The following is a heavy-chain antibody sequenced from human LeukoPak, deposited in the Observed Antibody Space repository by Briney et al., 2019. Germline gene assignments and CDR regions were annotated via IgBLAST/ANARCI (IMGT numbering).Heavy chain of an antibody. CDR3: ARRGWSYGRDSTQLWFDY. V-gene: IGHV4-39*01. Sequence: SETLSLTCTVSGGSISSSSYYWGWIRQPPGKGLEWIGSIYYSGSTYYNPSLKSRVTISVDTSKNQFSLKLSSVTAADTAVYYCARRGWSYGRDSTQLWFDYWGQGILVSVSS. D-gene: IGHD5-18*01. J-gene: IGHJ4*02. CDR1: GGSISSSSYY. CDR2: IYYSGST.